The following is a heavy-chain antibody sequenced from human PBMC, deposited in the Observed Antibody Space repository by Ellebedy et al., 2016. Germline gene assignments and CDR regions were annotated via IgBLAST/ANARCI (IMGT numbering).Heavy chain of an antibody. J-gene: IGHJ5*02. CDR3: ARGRLRDWFDP. CDR1: GDSVSTNSAG. CDR2: AYYSSKWYI. D-gene: IGHD6-25*01. V-gene: IGHV6-1*01. Sequence: SQTLSLTCAISGDSVSTNSAGWNWIRQSPSRGLEWLGRAYYSSKWYIDYAESVKSRITISPDTYNNQLSLQLKSVTPEDTAVYYCARGRLRDWFDPWGQGTLVTVSS.